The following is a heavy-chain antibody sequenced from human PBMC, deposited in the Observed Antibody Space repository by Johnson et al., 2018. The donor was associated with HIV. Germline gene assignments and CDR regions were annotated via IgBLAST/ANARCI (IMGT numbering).Heavy chain of an antibody. J-gene: IGHJ3*02. D-gene: IGHD3-3*01. V-gene: IGHV3-23*04. CDR3: ARVNYDFWSGQGPFDI. CDR1: GFTFSSCA. Sequence: VQLVESGGDLVQPGGSLRLSCVASGFTFSSCAMSWVRQAPGKGLEWVSGISGSNASTYYADSVKGRFTISRDNSKNTLFLQINSLRAEDTAVYYCARVNYDFWSGQGPFDIWGQGTMVTVSS. CDR2: ISGSNAST.